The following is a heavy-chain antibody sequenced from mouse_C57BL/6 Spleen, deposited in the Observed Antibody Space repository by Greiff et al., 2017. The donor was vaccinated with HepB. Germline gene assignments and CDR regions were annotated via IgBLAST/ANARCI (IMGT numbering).Heavy chain of an antibody. V-gene: IGHV1-85*01. CDR1: GYTFTSYD. J-gene: IGHJ4*01. D-gene: IGHD1-1*01. CDR2: IYPRDGST. CDR3: ARFHYYGSSFYAMDY. Sequence: QVHVKQSGPELVKPGASVKLSCKASGYTFTSYDINWVKQRPGQGLEWIGWIYPRDGSTKYNEKFKGKATLTVDTSSSTAYMELHSLTSEDSAVYFCARFHYYGSSFYAMDYWGQGTSVTVSS.